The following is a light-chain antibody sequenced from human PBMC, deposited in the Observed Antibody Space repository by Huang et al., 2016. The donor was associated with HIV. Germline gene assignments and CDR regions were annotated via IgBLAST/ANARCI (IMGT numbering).Light chain of an antibody. V-gene: IGKV2-28*01. CDR3: MQALQTPYT. CDR1: QSLLYTDGKTY. Sequence: DIVMTQTPLSLSVTPGQPASISCNSSQSLLYTDGKTYLYWYLQKPGRSPQLLIYLGSNRASGVPDRFSGSGSGTDFTLKISRVEAEDVGVYYCMQALQTPYTFGQGTKLEIK. CDR2: LGS. J-gene: IGKJ2*01.